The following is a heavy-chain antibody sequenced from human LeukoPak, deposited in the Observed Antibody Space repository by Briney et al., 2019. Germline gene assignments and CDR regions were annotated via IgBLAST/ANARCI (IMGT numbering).Heavy chain of an antibody. D-gene: IGHD6-13*01. J-gene: IGHJ4*02. Sequence: GGSLRLSCAASGFTFTTYDMTWVRQAPGKGLEWISSISGSSGSTYYADSVKGRFTTSRDNSKSTLYLQMSSLRAEDTAVYYCAKDLAAEPGNKYFAYWGQGTLVTVSS. CDR2: ISGSSGST. CDR3: AKDLAAEPGNKYFAY. CDR1: GFTFTTYD. V-gene: IGHV3-23*01.